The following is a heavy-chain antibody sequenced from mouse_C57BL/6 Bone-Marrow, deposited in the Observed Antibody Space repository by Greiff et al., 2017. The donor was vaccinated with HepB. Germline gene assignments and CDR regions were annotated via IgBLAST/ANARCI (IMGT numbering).Heavy chain of an antibody. CDR2: IDPSDSYT. V-gene: IGHV1-59*01. CDR1: GYTFTSYW. J-gene: IGHJ2*01. CDR3: AREGAVYFDY. Sequence: QVQLQQPGAELVRPGTSVKLSCKASGYTFTSYWMHWVKQRPGQGLEWIGVIDPSDSYTNYNQKFKGKATLTVDTSSITAYMQLSSRTSEDAAVYYCAREGAVYFDYWGQGTTLTVSS.